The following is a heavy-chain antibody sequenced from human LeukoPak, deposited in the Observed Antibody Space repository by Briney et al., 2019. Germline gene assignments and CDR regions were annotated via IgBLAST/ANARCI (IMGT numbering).Heavy chain of an antibody. CDR3: AKEGTGNNDVPTYFFDF. CDR2: ISRDGRTT. J-gene: IGHJ4*02. D-gene: IGHD1-1*01. Sequence: GGSLRLSCAASGFNFQNHTMHWVRHTPGKGPEWVGLISRDGRTTWYAESMKGRFTISRDNGKNSLFLQILSLRNEDNGLYYCAKEGTGNNDVPTYFFDFWGQGTVVAVSS. CDR1: GFNFQNHT. V-gene: IGHV3-43*01.